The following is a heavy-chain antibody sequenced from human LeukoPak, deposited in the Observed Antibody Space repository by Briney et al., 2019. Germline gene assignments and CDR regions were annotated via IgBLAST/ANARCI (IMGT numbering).Heavy chain of an antibody. V-gene: IGHV4-59*01. J-gene: IGHJ6*02. CDR3: ARYYYYYGMDV. Sequence: SETLSLTCAVYGGSFSGYYWSWIRQPPGKGLEWIGYIYYSGSANYNPSLKSRVTISVDTSKNQFSLNLSSVTAADTAVYYCARYYYYYGMDVWGQGTTVTVSS. CDR2: IYYSGSA. CDR1: GGSFSGYY.